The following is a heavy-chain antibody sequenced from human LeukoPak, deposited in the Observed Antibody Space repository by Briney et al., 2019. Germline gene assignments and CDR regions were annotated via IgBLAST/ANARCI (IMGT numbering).Heavy chain of an antibody. CDR2: INHSGST. CDR1: GGSFSGYY. CDR3: ARVRGDY. D-gene: IGHD3-10*01. J-gene: IGHJ4*02. V-gene: IGHV4-34*01. Sequence: SETLSLTCAVYGGSFSGYYWSWIRQPSGKGLEWIGEINHSGSTNYNPSLKSRVTISVDTSKNQFSLKLSSVNAADTAVYYCARVRGDYWGQGTLVTVSS.